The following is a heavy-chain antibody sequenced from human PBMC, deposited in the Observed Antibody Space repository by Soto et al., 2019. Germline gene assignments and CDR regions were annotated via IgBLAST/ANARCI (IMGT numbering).Heavy chain of an antibody. CDR1: GYTFTSYD. V-gene: IGHV1-8*01. D-gene: IGHD2-2*01. CDR2: MNPNSGNT. Sequence: GASVKVSCKASGYTFTSYDINWVRQATGQGLEWMGWMNPNSGNTGYAQKFQGRVTMTRNTSISTAYMELSSLRSEDTAVYYCARDGVVVPAAMESFDYWGQGTLVTVSS. J-gene: IGHJ4*02. CDR3: ARDGVVVPAAMESFDY.